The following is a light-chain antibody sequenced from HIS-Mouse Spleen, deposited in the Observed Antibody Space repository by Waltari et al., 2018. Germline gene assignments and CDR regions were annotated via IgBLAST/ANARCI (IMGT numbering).Light chain of an antibody. V-gene: IGKV1-9*01. CDR1: QAISSY. Sequence: DIQLTQSPSFLSASVGDRVTITCRASQAISSYLAWYQQKPGKAPKLLIYAASTLQSGVPSRFSGSGSGTEFTLTISSLQPEDFATYYCQQLNSYPPTFGQGTNVEIK. CDR2: AAS. J-gene: IGKJ1*01. CDR3: QQLNSYPPT.